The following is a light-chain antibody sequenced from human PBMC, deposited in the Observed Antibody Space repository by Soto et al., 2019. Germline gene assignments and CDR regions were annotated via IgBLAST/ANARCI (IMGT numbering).Light chain of an antibody. CDR2: DAS. CDR1: QSINIW. V-gene: IGKV1-5*01. CDR3: QEYNSWRGEWT. Sequence: DIQITQSPSTLSASVGDRVTITCRASQSINIWLAWYQQKAGKAPKLLIYDASTLESGVPSRFSGSGSRTEFTLTISSLQPDDFATYYCQEYNSWRGEWTFGQGTKVEIK. J-gene: IGKJ1*01.